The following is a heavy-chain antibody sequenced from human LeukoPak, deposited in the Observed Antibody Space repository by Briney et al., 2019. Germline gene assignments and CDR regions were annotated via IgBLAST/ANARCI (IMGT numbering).Heavy chain of an antibody. CDR3: ARTSPSIWGSADY. CDR2: IYPGDSDT. CDR1: GYSFTSYW. V-gene: IGHV5-51*01. J-gene: IGHJ4*02. Sequence: GESLKISCKGSGYSFTSYWIGWVRQMPGKGLEWMGIIYPGDSDTRYSPSFQGQVTISADKAISTAYLQGSRLKASDTAMYYCARTSPSIWGSADYWGQGTLVTVSS. D-gene: IGHD7-27*01.